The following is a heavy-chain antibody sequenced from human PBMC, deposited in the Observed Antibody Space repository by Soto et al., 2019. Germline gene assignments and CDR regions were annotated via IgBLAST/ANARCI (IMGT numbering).Heavy chain of an antibody. CDR2: ISRNGGST. J-gene: IGHJ3*02. V-gene: IGHV3-64*01. Sequence: GXSLRLSCAASGFTFSSYAMHWVRQAPGKGLEYVSAISRNGGSTYYANSVKGRFTISRDNSKNTLYLQMGSLRAEDMAVYYCARPQGPLNTNDAFDIWGQGTMVTVSS. CDR1: GFTFSSYA. CDR3: ARPQGPLNTNDAFDI. D-gene: IGHD2-8*01.